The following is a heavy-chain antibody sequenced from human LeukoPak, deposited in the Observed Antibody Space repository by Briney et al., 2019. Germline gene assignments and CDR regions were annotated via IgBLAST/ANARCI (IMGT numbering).Heavy chain of an antibody. V-gene: IGHV4-39*01. D-gene: IGHD2-2*01. CDR3: ARQYIVVVPAAYFDY. CDR2: IYYSGST. J-gene: IGHJ4*02. Sequence: SETLSLTCTVSGGSISSSSYYWGWIRQPPGKGLEWIGSIYYSGSTYYNPSLKSRVTISVDTSKNQFSLKLGSVTAADTAVYYCARQYIVVVPAAYFDYWGQGTLVTVSS. CDR1: GGSISSSSYY.